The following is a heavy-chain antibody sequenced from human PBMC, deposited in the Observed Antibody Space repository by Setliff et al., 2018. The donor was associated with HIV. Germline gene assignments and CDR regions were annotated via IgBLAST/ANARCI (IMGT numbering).Heavy chain of an antibody. CDR3: AREGTYSGTYWVRRVASFDI. D-gene: IGHD1-26*01. CDR1: GGSFSGYF. J-gene: IGHJ3*02. Sequence: SETLSLTCAVYGGSFSGYFWSWIRQSPGKGLEWIGEINHSGDTYYNPSLKSRVSISADTPKNQFSLKLSSVTAADTAVYYCAREGTYSGTYWVRRVASFDIWGQGTMVTVSS. V-gene: IGHV4-34*01. CDR2: INHSGDT.